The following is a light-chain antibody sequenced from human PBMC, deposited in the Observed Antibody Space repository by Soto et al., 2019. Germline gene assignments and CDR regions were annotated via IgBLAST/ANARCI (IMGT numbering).Light chain of an antibody. J-gene: IGLJ3*02. Sequence: QSVLTQPPSVSGAPGQRVTISCTGSSSNIGAGYDVHWYQQLPGTAPKLLIYGNDNRPSGVPDRFSGSKSGTSVSLAITGLQADDEADYYCQSYDSSLSGSVFGGGTKLTVL. CDR3: QSYDSSLSGSV. CDR1: SSNIGAGYD. V-gene: IGLV1-40*01. CDR2: GND.